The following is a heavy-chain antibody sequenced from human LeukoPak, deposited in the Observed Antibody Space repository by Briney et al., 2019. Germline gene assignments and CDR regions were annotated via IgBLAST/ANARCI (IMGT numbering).Heavy chain of an antibody. D-gene: IGHD5-18*01. CDR1: GFTVSSNY. Sequence: GGSLRLSCAASGFTVSSNYMSWVRQAPGKGLEWVSVIYSGGSTYYADSVKGRFTISRDNSKNTLYLQMNSLRAEDTAVYYCARVTHLWLPSDYWGQGTLITVSS. CDR3: ARVTHLWLPSDY. J-gene: IGHJ4*02. V-gene: IGHV3-53*01. CDR2: IYSGGST.